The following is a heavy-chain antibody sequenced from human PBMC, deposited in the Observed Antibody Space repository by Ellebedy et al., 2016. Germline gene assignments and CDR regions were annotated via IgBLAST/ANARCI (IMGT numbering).Heavy chain of an antibody. V-gene: IGHV3-7*03. Sequence: GESLKISCVGSGFTFSRHWMHWVRQAPGKGLEWVANISPDGSAKNYVDSMRGRFTISRDNSKNTLYLQMNSLRAEDTAVYYCARGVGSGWFDPWGQGTLVTVSS. D-gene: IGHD2-15*01. CDR2: ISPDGSAK. CDR3: ARGVGSGWFDP. J-gene: IGHJ5*02. CDR1: GFTFSRHW.